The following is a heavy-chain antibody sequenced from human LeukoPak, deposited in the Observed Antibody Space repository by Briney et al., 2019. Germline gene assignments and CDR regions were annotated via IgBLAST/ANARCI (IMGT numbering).Heavy chain of an antibody. CDR1: GYTFTSYY. CDR2: INPSGGST. Sequence: ASVKVSCKASGYTFTSYYMHWVRQAPGQGLEWMGIINPSGGSTSYAQKFQGRVTMTRDTSTSTVYMELSSLRSEDTAVYYCARDYGSDARTRPFDYWGQGTLVTVSS. J-gene: IGHJ4*02. CDR3: ARDYGSDARTRPFDY. V-gene: IGHV1-46*01. D-gene: IGHD3-16*01.